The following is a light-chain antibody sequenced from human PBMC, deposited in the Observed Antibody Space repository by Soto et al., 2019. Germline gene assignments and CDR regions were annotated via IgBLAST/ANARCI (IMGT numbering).Light chain of an antibody. CDR1: QFVSSN. J-gene: IGKJ5*01. CDR3: QQYHNWPPIT. CDR2: GAS. Sequence: EVVMTQAPVTLPVSAGESAKLSCRASQFVSSNLAWYQQKPGQAPRLLIYGASTRATGIPARFSGSGSGTEFTLTISNLQSEDFAVYFCQQYHNWPPITFGQGTRLE. V-gene: IGKV3D-15*01.